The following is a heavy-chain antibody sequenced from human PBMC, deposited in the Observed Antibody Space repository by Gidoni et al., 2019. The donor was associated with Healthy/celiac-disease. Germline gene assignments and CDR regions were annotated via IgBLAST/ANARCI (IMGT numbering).Heavy chain of an antibody. Sequence: QVQLVQSGAEVKKPGSSVKVSCKASGGTFSSYAISWVRQAPGQGLEWMGGIIPIVGTAYYAQKFQGRVTITADESTSTAYMELSSRRSEDTAVYYCARDERDIVVVPAAIGQNYYYYGMDVWGQGTTVTVSS. CDR2: IIPIVGTA. CDR3: ARDERDIVVVPAAIGQNYYYYGMDV. D-gene: IGHD2-2*01. CDR1: GGTFSSYA. V-gene: IGHV1-69*01. J-gene: IGHJ6*02.